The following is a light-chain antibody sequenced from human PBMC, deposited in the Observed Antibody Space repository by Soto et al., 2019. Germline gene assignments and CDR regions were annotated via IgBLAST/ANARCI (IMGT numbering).Light chain of an antibody. Sequence: QSALTQPASVSGTPGQSITISCTGSNSDVGLYDFVSWYQHHPGRAPKLIVSEVSHRPSGISNRFSSSKSGNTASLTISGLQSEDEADYYCISYTSDDVRYVFGTGTKVTVL. CDR1: NSDVGLYDF. CDR3: ISYTSDDVRYV. V-gene: IGLV2-14*01. J-gene: IGLJ1*01. CDR2: EVS.